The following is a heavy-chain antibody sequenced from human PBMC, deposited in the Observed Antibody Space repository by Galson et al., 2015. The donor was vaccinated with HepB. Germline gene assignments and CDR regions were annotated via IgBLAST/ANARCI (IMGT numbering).Heavy chain of an antibody. Sequence: SLRLSCAASGFTFSSYGMHWVRQAPGKGLEWVAVIWYDGSNKYYADSVKGRFTISRDNSKNTLYLQMNSLRAEDTAVYYCARDPYPYIAARRLQLDYWGQGTLVTVSS. V-gene: IGHV3-33*01. CDR3: ARDPYPYIAARRLQLDY. CDR1: GFTFSSYG. D-gene: IGHD6-6*01. CDR2: IWYDGSNK. J-gene: IGHJ4*02.